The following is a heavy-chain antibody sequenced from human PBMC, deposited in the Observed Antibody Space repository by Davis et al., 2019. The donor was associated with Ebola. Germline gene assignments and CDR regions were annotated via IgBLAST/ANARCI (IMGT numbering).Heavy chain of an antibody. Sequence: MPLETLSLTCAVYGGSFSGYYWSWIRQPPGKGLEWIGEINHSGSINYNPSLKSRVTISVDTSKNQFSLKLSFVTAADTAVYYCAREGGYSFGYWRYNWFDPWGQGTLVTVSS. CDR2: INHSGSI. D-gene: IGHD5-18*01. J-gene: IGHJ5*02. V-gene: IGHV4-34*01. CDR3: AREGGYSFGYWRYNWFDP. CDR1: GGSFSGYY.